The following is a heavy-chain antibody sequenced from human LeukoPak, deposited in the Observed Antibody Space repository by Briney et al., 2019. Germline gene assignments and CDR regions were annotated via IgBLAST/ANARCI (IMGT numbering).Heavy chain of an antibody. Sequence: GESLKISCKGSGYSFTSYWIGWVRQMPGKGLEWMGIIYPGDSDTRYSPSFQGQVTISADKSIGTAYLQWSSLKASDTAMYYCARLVGYCSGGSCYIDYWGQGTLVTVSS. V-gene: IGHV5-51*01. D-gene: IGHD2-15*01. J-gene: IGHJ4*02. CDR1: GYSFTSYW. CDR2: IYPGDSDT. CDR3: ARLVGYCSGGSCYIDY.